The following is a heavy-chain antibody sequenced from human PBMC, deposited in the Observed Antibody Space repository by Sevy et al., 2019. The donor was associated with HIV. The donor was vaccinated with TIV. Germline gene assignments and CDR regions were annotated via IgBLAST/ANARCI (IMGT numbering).Heavy chain of an antibody. D-gene: IGHD2-15*01. CDR2: ISGSGDTT. Sequence: GGSLRLSCAASGFNFINYGMSWVRQAPGKGLEWVSVISGSGDTTNYADSVKGRFVISRDNSKNTMYLQLNGLRAEDTAVYYCAKDIRVALVVPSPGYGMDVWGHGTSVTVSS. J-gene: IGHJ6*02. CDR3: AKDIRVALVVPSPGYGMDV. V-gene: IGHV3-23*01. CDR1: GFNFINYG.